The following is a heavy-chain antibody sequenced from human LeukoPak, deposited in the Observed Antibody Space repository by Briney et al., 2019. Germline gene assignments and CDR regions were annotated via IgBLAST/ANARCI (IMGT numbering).Heavy chain of an antibody. CDR1: GGSFSGYY. D-gene: IGHD3-9*01. J-gene: IGHJ3*02. CDR3: ARSPVLRYFDWLLPPHDAFDI. Sequence: SSETLSLTCAVYGGSFSGYYWSWIRQPPGKGLEWIGEINHSGSTNYNPSLKSRVTISVDTSKNQFSLKLSSVTAADTVVYYCARSPVLRYFDWLLPPHDAFDIWGQGTMVTVSS. CDR2: INHSGST. V-gene: IGHV4-34*01.